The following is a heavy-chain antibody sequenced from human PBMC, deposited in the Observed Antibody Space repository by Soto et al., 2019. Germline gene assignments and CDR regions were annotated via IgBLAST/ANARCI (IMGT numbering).Heavy chain of an antibody. Sequence: SENLSLTSTVSGVSIRSSDYYWVLIRQPPGEGLEWIANINDGGSAYYNPSLRSRVTISVDTSKNQFSLKLRSVTAADTAVYYCADMRGQWLPRDWGQGILVTVSS. J-gene: IGHJ4*02. CDR3: ADMRGQWLPRD. D-gene: IGHD6-19*01. CDR1: GVSIRSSDYY. V-gene: IGHV4-39*01. CDR2: INDGGSA.